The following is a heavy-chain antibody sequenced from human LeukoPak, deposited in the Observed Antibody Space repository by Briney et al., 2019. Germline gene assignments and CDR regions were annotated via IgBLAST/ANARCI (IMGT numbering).Heavy chain of an antibody. CDR2: ISGSGGST. J-gene: IGHJ6*04. CDR3: ARDSPYCSSTSCHGGYYGMDV. D-gene: IGHD2-2*01. Sequence: GGSLRLSCAASGFTFSSYAMSWVRQAPGKGLEWVSAISGSGGSTYYADSVKGRFTISRDNSKSTLYLQMNSLRAEDTAVYYCARDSPYCSSTSCHGGYYGMDVWGKGTTVTVSS. V-gene: IGHV3-23*01. CDR1: GFTFSSYA.